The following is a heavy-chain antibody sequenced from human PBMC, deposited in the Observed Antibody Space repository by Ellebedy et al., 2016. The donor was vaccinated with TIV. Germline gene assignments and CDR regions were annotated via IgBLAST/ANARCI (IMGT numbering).Heavy chain of an antibody. D-gene: IGHD3-3*01. CDR3: VGFGVFNL. CDR1: GFSFSNFW. V-gene: IGHV3-7*01. J-gene: IGHJ5*02. CDR2: IKTDGSET. Sequence: GESLKISCAAWGFSFSNFWMSWVRQAPGKGLEWVAHIKTDGSETYDVDSVKGRFTISRENAKNALFLQMDGLRVDDSAVYYCVGFGVFNLWGQGAPVTVSS.